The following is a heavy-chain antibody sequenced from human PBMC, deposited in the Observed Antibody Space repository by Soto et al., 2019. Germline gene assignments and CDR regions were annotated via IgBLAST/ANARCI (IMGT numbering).Heavy chain of an antibody. V-gene: IGHV3-23*01. D-gene: IGHD3-10*01. CDR1: GFTFSSYA. J-gene: IGHJ6*03. CDR3: AKDGNGSGSYYPPPGILYYYYYYMDV. Sequence: GGSLRLSCAASGFTFSSYAMSWVRQAPGKGLEWVSAISGSGGSTYYADSVKGRFTISRDNSKNTLYLQMNSLRAEDTAVYYCAKDGNGSGSYYPPPGILYYYYYYMDVWGKGTTVTVSS. CDR2: ISGSGGST.